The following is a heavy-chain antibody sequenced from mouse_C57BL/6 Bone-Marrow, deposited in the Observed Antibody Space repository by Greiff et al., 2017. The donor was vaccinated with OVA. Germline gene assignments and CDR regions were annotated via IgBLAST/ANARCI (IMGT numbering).Heavy chain of an antibody. CDR3: AGYYYGRFWYFDV. J-gene: IGHJ1*03. D-gene: IGHD1-1*01. CDR2: IDPSDSYT. Sequence: QVQLQQPGADLVMPGASVKLSCKASGYTFTSYWMHWVKQRPGQGLEWIGEIDPSDSYTNYNQKFKGKSTLTVDKSSSTAYMQLSSLTSEDSAVYYCAGYYYGRFWYFDVWGTGTTVTVSS. CDR1: GYTFTSYW. V-gene: IGHV1-69*01.